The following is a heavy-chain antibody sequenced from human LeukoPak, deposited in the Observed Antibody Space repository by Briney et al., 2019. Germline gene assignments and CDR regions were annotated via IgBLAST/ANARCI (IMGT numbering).Heavy chain of an antibody. CDR2: MSFDGSNK. D-gene: IGHD4/OR15-4a*01. CDR1: GFIFSDFG. V-gene: IGHV3-33*06. Sequence: PGGSLRLSCAASGFIFSDFGMHWVRQAPGKGLEWVAAMSFDGSNKYYADSVKGRFTIFRDNSKNTLYLQMNSLRAEDTAVYYCAKIGANVGFWGQGTLVTVSS. CDR3: AKIGANVGF. J-gene: IGHJ4*02.